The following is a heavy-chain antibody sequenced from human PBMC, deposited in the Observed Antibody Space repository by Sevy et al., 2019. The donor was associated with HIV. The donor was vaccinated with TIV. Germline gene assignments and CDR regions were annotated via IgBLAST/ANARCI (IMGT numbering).Heavy chain of an antibody. CDR3: ATFDSDFDPRFDP. D-gene: IGHD3-9*01. CDR2: VHYSGAS. J-gene: IGHJ5*02. V-gene: IGHV4-59*02. CDR1: GASVNNKY. Sequence: SETLSLTCVVSGASVNNKYWTWIRQSPGMGLEWIGYVHYSGASSDNPSLKSRLTISLDIPNNQFSLRLTSVTPADTALYYCATFDSDFDPRFDPWGQGTLVTVSS.